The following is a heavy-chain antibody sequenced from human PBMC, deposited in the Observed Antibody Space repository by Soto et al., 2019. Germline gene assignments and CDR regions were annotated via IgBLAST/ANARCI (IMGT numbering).Heavy chain of an antibody. CDR3: ARDDLGIVATIFVY. Sequence: PGGSLRLSCAASGFTFSNYWMTWVRQAPGKGLEWVANIKQDGSAKHYVDSVKGRFTISRDNAKNSLFLQMNSLRAEDTAVYYCARDDLGIVATIFVYWGQGTQVTVS. CDR2: IKQDGSAK. V-gene: IGHV3-7*05. J-gene: IGHJ4*02. CDR1: GFTFSNYW. D-gene: IGHD5-12*01.